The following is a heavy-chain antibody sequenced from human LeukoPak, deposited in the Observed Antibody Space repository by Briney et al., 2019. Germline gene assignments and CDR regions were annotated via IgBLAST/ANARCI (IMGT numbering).Heavy chain of an antibody. D-gene: IGHD1-26*01. CDR3: ARVSSDLTKWEVFDY. V-gene: IGHV3-13*01. Sequence: GGSLRLSCAASGFTFSSYDMHWVRQATGKGLEWVSAIGTAGDTYYPGSVKGRFTISRENAKNSLYLQMNSLRAGDTAVYYCARVSSDLTKWEVFDYWGQGTLVTVSS. CDR2: IGTAGDT. CDR1: GFTFSSYD. J-gene: IGHJ4*02.